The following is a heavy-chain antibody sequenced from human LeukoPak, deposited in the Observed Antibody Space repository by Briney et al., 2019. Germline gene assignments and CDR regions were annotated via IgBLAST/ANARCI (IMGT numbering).Heavy chain of an antibody. CDR2: INHSGST. J-gene: IGHJ6*02. CDR3: ARGGNWNYGRYYYYGMDV. V-gene: IGHV4-34*01. D-gene: IGHD1-7*01. Sequence: GSLRLSCAASGFTFSSYAMSWVRQPPGKGLEWIGEINHSGSTNYNPSLKSRVTISVDTSKNQFSLKLSSVTAADTAVYYCARGGNWNYGRYYYYGMDVWGQGTTVTVSS. CDR1: GFTFSSYA.